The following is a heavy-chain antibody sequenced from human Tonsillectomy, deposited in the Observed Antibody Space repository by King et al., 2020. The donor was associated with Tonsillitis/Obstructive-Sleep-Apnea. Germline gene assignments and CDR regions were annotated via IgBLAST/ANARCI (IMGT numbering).Heavy chain of an antibody. CDR3: AKGHLYYYYYMDV. CDR1: GFTFDDYA. J-gene: IGHJ6*03. Sequence: VQLVESGGGLVQPGRSLRLSCAASGFTFDDYAMHWVRQVPGKGLEWVSGISWNSGTIGYADSVKGRFTISRDNAKNSLYLQMNSLRAEDTALYYCAKGHLYYYYYMDVWGKGTTVTASS. CDR2: ISWNSGTI. V-gene: IGHV3-9*01.